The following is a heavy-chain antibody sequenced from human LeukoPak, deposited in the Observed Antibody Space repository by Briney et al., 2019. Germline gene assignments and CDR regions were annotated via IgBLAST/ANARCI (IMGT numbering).Heavy chain of an antibody. CDR1: GGSISSYY. Sequence: SETLSLTCTVSGGSISSYYWSWIRQPPGKGLEWIGYIYYSGSTNYNPSLKSRVTISVDTSKNQFSLKLTSVTAADTAIYYCARVDIVTTNWFDPWGQGTLVTVSS. J-gene: IGHJ5*02. CDR2: IYYSGST. D-gene: IGHD5-12*01. CDR3: ARVDIVTTNWFDP. V-gene: IGHV4-59*12.